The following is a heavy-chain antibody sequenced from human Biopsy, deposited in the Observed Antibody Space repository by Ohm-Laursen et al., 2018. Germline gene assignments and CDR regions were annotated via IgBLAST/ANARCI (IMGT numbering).Heavy chain of an antibody. CDR3: ATEVVPAGIGGQWLDP. CDR1: GVTLSGYS. Sequence: SLRLSCTASGVTLSGYSMNWVRPAPGKGLEWVSSISASSSYIYYADSVKGRFTVSKENGKNSLYLHMNSLRAEDTAVYYCATEVVPAGIGGQWLDPWGQGTLVTVSS. CDR2: ISASSSYI. J-gene: IGHJ5*02. V-gene: IGHV3-21*01. D-gene: IGHD2-2*01.